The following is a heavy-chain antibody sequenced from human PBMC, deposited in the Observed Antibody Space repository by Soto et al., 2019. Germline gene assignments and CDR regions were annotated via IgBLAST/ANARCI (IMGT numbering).Heavy chain of an antibody. J-gene: IGHJ2*01. V-gene: IGHV2-5*04. CDR3: ARRTVNTAMVYWYFDL. D-gene: IGHD5-18*01. CDR2: IYWYDDK. Sequence: QITLTESGPPLVNPTQTLTLTCTFSGFSLDTSGVNAPWIRQSPGAALEWLALIYWYDDKRYSPSLNNRLTITKDTSKNQVVLTKPNMDPVDTGTYYCARRTVNTAMVYWYFDLWGRGTLVTVSS. CDR1: GFSLDTSGVN.